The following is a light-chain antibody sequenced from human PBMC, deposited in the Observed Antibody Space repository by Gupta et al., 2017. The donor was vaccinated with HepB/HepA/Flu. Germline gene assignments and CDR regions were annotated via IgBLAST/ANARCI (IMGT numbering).Light chain of an antibody. CDR2: LNSDGSH. CDR1: GGHSSYA. J-gene: IGLJ2*01. V-gene: IGLV4-69*01. Sequence: QLMVTQSPSVSASLGASSNATGTLGGGHSSYAIAWHQQLPEKGPRYLMRLNSDGSHTKGDAIPDRFSGSSSGTERYLSIASLQSEDESDYYCQNWGTGIEVFGGGTKLTVL. CDR3: QNWGTGIEV.